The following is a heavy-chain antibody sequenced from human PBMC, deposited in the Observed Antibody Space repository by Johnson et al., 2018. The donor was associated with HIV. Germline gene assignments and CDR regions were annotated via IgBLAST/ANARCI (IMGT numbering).Heavy chain of an antibody. CDR1: GFTVSSYW. CDR3: ARGESTTGAFDI. V-gene: IGHV3-30-3*01. CDR2: ISYDGSNK. J-gene: IGHJ3*02. Sequence: QVQLVESGGGLVQPGGSLRLSCAASGFTVSSYWMSWVRQAPGKGLEWVAHISYDGSNKYYADSVKGRFTISRDNAKNSLYLQMNSLRAGDTAVYYCARGESTTGAFDIWGQGTMVTVSS. D-gene: IGHD4-17*01.